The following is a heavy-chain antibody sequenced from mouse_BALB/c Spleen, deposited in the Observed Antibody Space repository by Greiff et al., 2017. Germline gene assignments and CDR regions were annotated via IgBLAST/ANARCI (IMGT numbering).Heavy chain of an antibody. J-gene: IGHJ2*01. D-gene: IGHD1-1*01. CDR3: ARPYYYGSSYVTGDY. CDR2: ILPGSGST. Sequence: VQLQQSGAELMKPGASVKISCKATGYTFSSYWIEWVKQRPGHGLEWIGEILPGSGSTNYNEKFKGKATFTADTSSNTAYMQLSSLTSEDSAVYYCARPYYYGSSYVTGDYWGQGTTLTVSS. CDR1: GYTFSSYW. V-gene: IGHV1-9*01.